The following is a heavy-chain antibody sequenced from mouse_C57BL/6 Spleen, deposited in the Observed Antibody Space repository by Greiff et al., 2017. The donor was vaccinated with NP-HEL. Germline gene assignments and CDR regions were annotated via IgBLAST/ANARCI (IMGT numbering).Heavy chain of an antibody. J-gene: IGHJ3*01. V-gene: IGHV1-5*01. D-gene: IGHD2-4*01. CDR2: IYPGNSDT. CDR3: TRSIYYDYEMFAY. CDR1: GYTFTSYW. Sequence: EVQLQQSGTVLARPGASVKMSCKTSGYTFTSYWMHWVKQRPGQGLEWIGAIYPGNSDTSYNQKFKGKAKLTAVTSASTAYMELSSLTNEDSAVYYCTRSIYYDYEMFAYWGQGTLVTVSA.